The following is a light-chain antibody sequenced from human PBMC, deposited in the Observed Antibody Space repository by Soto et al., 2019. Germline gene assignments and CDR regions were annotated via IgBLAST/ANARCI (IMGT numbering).Light chain of an antibody. CDR3: HQRQSWPRT. CDR2: SMS. Sequence: EIVLTQSPATLSSSPGETATLSCRASQYVGSSLAWYQHKPGQAPRLLIYSMSKRATGIPARFSGSGSGPEFTLTISNLAPDDFAIYYGHQRQSWPRTFGQGTKVESK. CDR1: QYVGSS. J-gene: IGKJ1*01. V-gene: IGKV3-11*01.